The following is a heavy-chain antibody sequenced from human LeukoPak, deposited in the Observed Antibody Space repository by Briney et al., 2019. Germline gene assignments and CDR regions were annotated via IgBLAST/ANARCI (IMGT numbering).Heavy chain of an antibody. CDR2: ISYDGSDK. CDR3: SRGLHSRGWMGGY. V-gene: IGHV3-30*03. Sequence: GGSLRLSCAASGFTFSTYDMHWVRQAPGKGLEWVAIISYDGSDKYYADSVKGRFTISRDNSKNTLYLQMNSLRAEDTAVYFCSRGLHSRGWMGGYWGQGTLVSVSS. CDR1: GFTFSTYD. J-gene: IGHJ4*02. D-gene: IGHD6-19*01.